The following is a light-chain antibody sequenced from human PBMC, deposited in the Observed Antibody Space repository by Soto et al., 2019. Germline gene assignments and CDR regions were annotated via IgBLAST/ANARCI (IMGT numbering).Light chain of an antibody. CDR3: QQYYSTPIT. CDR2: WAS. Sequence: DIVMTQSPDSLAVSLGERATINCKSSQSVVYNSNNFLAWYQQKPGQPPKLLIYWASTRESGVPDRFSGSGSGTDFTLTISSLQAEDVAVYYCQQYYSTPITFGQGTRLEIK. J-gene: IGKJ5*01. CDR1: QSVVYNSNNF. V-gene: IGKV4-1*01.